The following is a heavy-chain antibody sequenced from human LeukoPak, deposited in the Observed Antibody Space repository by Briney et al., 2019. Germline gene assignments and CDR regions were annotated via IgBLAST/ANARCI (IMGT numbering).Heavy chain of an antibody. V-gene: IGHV3-48*03. J-gene: IGHJ5*02. D-gene: IGHD1-26*01. CDR2: ISSSGSTI. CDR1: GFTFSSYE. Sequence: GGSLRLSCAASGFTFSSYEMNWVRQAPGKGLEWVSYISSSGSTIYYADSVKGRFTISRDNSKNTLYLQMNSLRAEDTAVYYCARERGSYALAWGQGTLVTVSS. CDR3: ARERGSYALA.